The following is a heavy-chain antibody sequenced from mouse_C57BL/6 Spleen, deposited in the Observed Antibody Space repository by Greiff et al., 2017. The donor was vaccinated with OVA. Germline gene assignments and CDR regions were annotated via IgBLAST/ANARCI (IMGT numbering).Heavy chain of an antibody. V-gene: IGHV3-6*01. J-gene: IGHJ2*01. CDR3: ARGYDGYYVGY. Sequence: EVHLVESGPGLVKPSQSLSLTCSVTGYSITSGYYWNWIRQFPGNKLEWMGYISYDGSNNYNPSLKNRISITRDTSKNQFFLKLNSVTTEDTATYYCARGYDGYYVGYWGQGTTLTVSS. D-gene: IGHD2-3*01. CDR2: ISYDGSN. CDR1: GYSITSGYY.